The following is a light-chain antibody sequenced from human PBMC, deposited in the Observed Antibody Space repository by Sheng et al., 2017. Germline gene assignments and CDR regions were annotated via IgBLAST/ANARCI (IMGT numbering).Light chain of an antibody. Sequence: DIQMTQSPSSLSASVGDRVTITCRASQTISSYLNWYQQKPGKAPKFLIYAASSLRSGVPSRFSGSGSVTDFTLTISSLQPEDFETYYCQQSYSTPPTFGQGTKVEIK. V-gene: IGKV1-39*01. CDR2: AAS. J-gene: IGKJ1*01. CDR1: QTISSY. CDR3: QQSYSTPPT.